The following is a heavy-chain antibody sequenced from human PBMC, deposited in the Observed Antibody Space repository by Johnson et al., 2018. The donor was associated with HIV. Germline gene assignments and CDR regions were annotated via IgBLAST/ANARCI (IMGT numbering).Heavy chain of an antibody. J-gene: IGHJ3*02. V-gene: IGHV3-9*01. D-gene: IGHD4-17*01. Sequence: VQLVESGGGVVQPGRSLRLSCAASGFTFDDYAMHWVRQAPGKGLEWVSGISWNSGSIGYADSVKGLFTISRDNAKNYLYLQMNSLRAEDTALYYCARGGDYDEGAFDIWGQGTMVTVSS. CDR3: ARGGDYDEGAFDI. CDR2: ISWNSGSI. CDR1: GFTFDDYA.